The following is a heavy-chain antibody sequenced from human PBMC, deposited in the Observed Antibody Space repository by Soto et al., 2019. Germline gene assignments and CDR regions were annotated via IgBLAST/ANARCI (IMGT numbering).Heavy chain of an antibody. CDR1: GFTFSNAW. V-gene: IGHV3-53*01. D-gene: IGHD3-10*01. J-gene: IGHJ6*02. CDR2: IYSGGST. CDR3: ARVLPEFGGYYYYGMDV. Sequence: PGGSLRLSCAASGFTFSNAWMNWVRQAPGKGLEWVSVIYSGGSTYYADSVKGRFTISRDNSKNTLYLQMNSLRAEDTAVYYCARVLPEFGGYYYYGMDVWGQGTTVTVSS.